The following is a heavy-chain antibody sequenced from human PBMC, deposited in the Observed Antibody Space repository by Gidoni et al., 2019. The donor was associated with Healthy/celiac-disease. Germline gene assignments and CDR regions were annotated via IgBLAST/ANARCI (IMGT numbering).Heavy chain of an antibody. V-gene: IGHV4-34*01. Sequence: QVQLQQWDAGLLKASETLSLTCVAYGGSVSGYYWSWIRQPPGKGLEWSGEINHRGSPNYNPSLKSRVTISVDTSKNQLSLKLSSVTAADTAVYYCAMSLGWFDPWGQGTLVIVAS. CDR3: AMSLGWFDP. CDR1: GGSVSGYY. CDR2: INHRGSP. J-gene: IGHJ5*02.